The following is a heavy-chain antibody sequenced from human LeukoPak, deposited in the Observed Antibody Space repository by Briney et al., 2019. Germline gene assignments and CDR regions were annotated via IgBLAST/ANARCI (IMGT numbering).Heavy chain of an antibody. D-gene: IGHD2-2*01. Sequence: ASVKVSCEASGYTFTGYYMHWVRQAPGQGLEWMGWINPNSGGTNYAQKFQGRVTMTRDTSISTAYMELSRLRSDDTAVYYCARERQGPGPNYFDYWGQGTLVTVSS. CDR2: INPNSGGT. CDR3: ARERQGPGPNYFDY. J-gene: IGHJ4*02. CDR1: GYTFTGYY. V-gene: IGHV1-2*02.